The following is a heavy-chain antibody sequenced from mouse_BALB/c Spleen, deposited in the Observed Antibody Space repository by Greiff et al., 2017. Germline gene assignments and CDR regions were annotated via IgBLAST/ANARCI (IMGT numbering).Heavy chain of an antibody. V-gene: IGHV5-6*01. CDR3: ARQRY. Sequence: VQLKESGGDLVKPGGSLKLSCAASGFTFSSYGMSWVRQTPDKRLEWVATISSGGSYTYYPDSVKGRFTISRDNAKNTLYLQMSSLKSEDTAMYYCARQRYWGQGTSVTVSS. CDR2: ISSGGSYT. CDR1: GFTFSSYG. J-gene: IGHJ4*01.